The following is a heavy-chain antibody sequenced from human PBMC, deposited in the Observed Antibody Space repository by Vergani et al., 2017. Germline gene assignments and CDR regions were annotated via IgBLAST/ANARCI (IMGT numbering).Heavy chain of an antibody. CDR1: GGTFSSYA. CDR2: IIPIFGTA. Sequence: QVQLVQSGAEVKKPGSSVKVSCKASGGTFSSYAISWVRQAPGQGLEWMGGIIPIFGTANYAQKFQGRVTITADESTSTAYMELSSLRSEDTAVYYCARRGYGSGPYYYYYYYMDVWGKGTTVTVSS. V-gene: IGHV1-69*01. J-gene: IGHJ6*03. D-gene: IGHD3-10*01. CDR3: ARRGYGSGPYYYYYYYMDV.